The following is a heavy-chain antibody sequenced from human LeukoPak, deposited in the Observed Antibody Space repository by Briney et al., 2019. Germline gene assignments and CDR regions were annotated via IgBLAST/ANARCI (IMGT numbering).Heavy chain of an antibody. CDR3: ARHVFWGYCSGGSCFGGFDP. CDR2: IYHSGST. J-gene: IGHJ5*02. V-gene: IGHV4-38-2*01. Sequence: SETLSLNCAVSGYSISSGYYWGWIRPPPGKGLEWIGSIYHSGSTYYNPSLKSRVTISVDTSKNQFTLKLSSVTAADTAVYYCARHVFWGYCSGGSCFGGFDPWGQGTLVTVSS. D-gene: IGHD2-15*01. CDR1: GYSISSGYY.